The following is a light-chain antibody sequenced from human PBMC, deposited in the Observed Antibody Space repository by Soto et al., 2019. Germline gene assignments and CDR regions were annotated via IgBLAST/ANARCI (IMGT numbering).Light chain of an antibody. CDR1: QTISSW. CDR3: QHSNSYSEA. CDR2: KAS. J-gene: IGKJ1*01. V-gene: IGKV1-5*03. Sequence: DIQMTQSPSTLSGSVGDRVTITCRASQTISSWLAWYQQKPGKAPKLLIYKASTLKSGVPSRFSGSGSGTEFTLTISSLQPDDFATYDCQHSNSYSEAFGQGTKVELK.